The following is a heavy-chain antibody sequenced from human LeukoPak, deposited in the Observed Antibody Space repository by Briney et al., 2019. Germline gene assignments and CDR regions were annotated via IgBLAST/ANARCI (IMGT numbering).Heavy chain of an antibody. V-gene: IGHV3-30*02. CDR1: GFTFSSYG. CDR2: IRYDGSNK. J-gene: IGHJ6*03. CDR3: ASRFLEWLPRGHYMDV. D-gene: IGHD3-3*01. Sequence: GGSLRLSCAASGFTFSSYGMHWVRQAPGKGLEWVAFIRYDGSNKYYADSVKGRFTISRDNSKNTLYLQMNSLRAEDTAVYYCASRFLEWLPRGHYMDVWGKGTTVTVSS.